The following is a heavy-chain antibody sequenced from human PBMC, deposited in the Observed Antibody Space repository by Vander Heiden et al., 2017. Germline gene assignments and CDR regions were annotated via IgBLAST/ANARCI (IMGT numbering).Heavy chain of an antibody. V-gene: IGHV1-69*12. Sequence: QVQLVQSGAEAKKPGASVKVSCKASGGTFSSYATTWVRQAPGQRVEWMGGVIPIFGTANYAQEVQGRVTITADESTSTAYMELSSLRSEGTAVYYCAGEAVASRYYFDYWGQGTLVTVSS. D-gene: IGHD6-19*01. CDR2: VIPIFGTA. J-gene: IGHJ4*02. CDR3: AGEAVASRYYFDY. CDR1: GGTFSSYA.